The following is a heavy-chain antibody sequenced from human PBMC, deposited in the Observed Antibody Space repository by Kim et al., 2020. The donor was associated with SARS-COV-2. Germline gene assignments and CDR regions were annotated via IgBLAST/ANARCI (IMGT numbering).Heavy chain of an antibody. J-gene: IGHJ4*02. Sequence: YRPALKSRVTKSTDTSKNQFSRTLSSVAAADTAVYYCARAVGGSWKHFDYWGQGTLVTVSS. D-gene: IGHD6-13*01. CDR3: ARAVGGSWKHFDY. V-gene: IGHV4-59*01.